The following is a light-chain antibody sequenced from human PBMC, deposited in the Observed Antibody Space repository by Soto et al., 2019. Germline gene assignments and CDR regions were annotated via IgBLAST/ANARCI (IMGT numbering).Light chain of an antibody. CDR3: QSFDTTNQV. CDR1: SGSIASNY. CDR2: EGS. V-gene: IGLV6-57*04. J-gene: IGLJ2*01. Sequence: FMLTQPHSVSESPGKTVTISCTRSSGSIASNYVQWYQQRPGSAPTTVIYEGSQRPSGVPDRFSASIDSSSNSASLTISGLKTEDEADYYCQSFDTTNQVFGGGTKVTVL.